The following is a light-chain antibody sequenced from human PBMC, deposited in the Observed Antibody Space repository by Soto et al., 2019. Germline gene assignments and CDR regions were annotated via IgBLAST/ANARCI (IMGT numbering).Light chain of an antibody. CDR2: EVS. J-gene: IGLJ1*01. CDR3: SSYTSSSTLRV. V-gene: IGLV2-14*01. CDR1: SSDVGGYNY. Sequence: QSALTQPASVSGSPGQSITISCTGTSSDVGGYNYVSWYQQHPGKAPKLMIYEVSNRPSGVSNRFSGSKSGNTAPLTISGLQAEGEADYYCSSYTSSSTLRVFGTGTKVTVL.